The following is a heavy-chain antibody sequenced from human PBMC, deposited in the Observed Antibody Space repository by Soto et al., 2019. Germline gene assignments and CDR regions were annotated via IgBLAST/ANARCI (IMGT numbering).Heavy chain of an antibody. D-gene: IGHD3-10*01. CDR1: GFTFSNYW. CDR2: INTAGSTI. V-gene: IGHV3-74*01. Sequence: EVQVVESGGGLIQPGGSLRLSCAASGFTFSNYWMHWVRQAPGKGLVWVSRINTAGSTINYADSVKGRFTISSDNAKKTLFLQMNSLRAEDTAVYYCARTPTYYGLARDYYYYMDVWGKGTTVIVSS. J-gene: IGHJ6*03. CDR3: ARTPTYYGLARDYYYYMDV.